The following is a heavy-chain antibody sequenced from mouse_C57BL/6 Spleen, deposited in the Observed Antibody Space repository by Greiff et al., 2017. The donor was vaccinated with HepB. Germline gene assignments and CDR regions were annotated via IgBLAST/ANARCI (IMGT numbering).Heavy chain of an antibody. J-gene: IGHJ3*01. V-gene: IGHV6-3*01. D-gene: IGHD4-1*01. Sequence: EVKLMESGRGLVQPGGSMKLSCVASGFTFSNYWMNWVRQSPEKGLEWVAQIRLKSDNYATHYAESVKGRFTISRDDSKSSVYLQMNNLRAEDTGIYYCTVGTGPWFAYWGQGTLVTVSA. CDR3: TVGTGPWFAY. CDR1: GFTFSNYW. CDR2: IRLKSDNYAT.